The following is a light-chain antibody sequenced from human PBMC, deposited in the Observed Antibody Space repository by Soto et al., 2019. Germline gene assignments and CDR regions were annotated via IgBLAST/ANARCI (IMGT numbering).Light chain of an antibody. CDR1: QSLSSY. Sequence: DIVLTQSPATLSLSPGERATLSCRASQSLSSYLAWYQQKPGQAPRLLIYGASNRATGIPARFSGSGSGTDFTLTISSLEPEDFAVYYCQQRSNWPPITFGQGTRLDIK. V-gene: IGKV3-11*01. CDR2: GAS. J-gene: IGKJ5*01. CDR3: QQRSNWPPIT.